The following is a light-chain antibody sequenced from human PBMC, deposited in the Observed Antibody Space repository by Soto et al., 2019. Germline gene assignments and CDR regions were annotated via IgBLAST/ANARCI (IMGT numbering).Light chain of an antibody. V-gene: IGKV3-11*01. CDR3: QQRFNWPLT. CDR1: QTVGNQ. Sequence: EIVLTQSPATLSLSPGERATLSCRASQTVGNQLAWYQQKAGQAPRLLIYETSNRAIGIPARFSGSGSGTDFTLTISSLEPEDFAIYYCQQRFNWPLTFGGGTKVEVK. CDR2: ETS. J-gene: IGKJ4*01.